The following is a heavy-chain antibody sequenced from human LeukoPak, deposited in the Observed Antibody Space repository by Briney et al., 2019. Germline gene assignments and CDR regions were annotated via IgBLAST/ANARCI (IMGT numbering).Heavy chain of an antibody. Sequence: GGSLRLSCAASGFTFSSYAMSWVRQAPGKGLEWVSAISGSGGSTYYADSVRGRFTISRDNSKNTLYLQMNSLRAEDTDVYYCAKVLGPECSSNRGPDAVYISGPGKMVTVSS. D-gene: IGHD6-6*01. CDR2: ISGSGGST. CDR1: GFTFSSYA. J-gene: IGHJ3*02. CDR3: AKVLGPECSSNRGPDAVYI. V-gene: IGHV3-23*01.